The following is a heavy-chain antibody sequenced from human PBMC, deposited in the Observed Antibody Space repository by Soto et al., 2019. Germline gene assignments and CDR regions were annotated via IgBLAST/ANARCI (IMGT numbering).Heavy chain of an antibody. V-gene: IGHV3-23*01. D-gene: IGHD6-13*01. CDR1: GFTFSSYA. Sequence: GGSLRLSCAASGFTFSSYAMSWVRQAPGKGLEWVSAISGSGGSTYYADSVKGRFTISRDNSKNTLYLQMNSLRAEDTAVYYCAKVPDKRYSSSWTPGSSFDYWGQGTLVTVSS. J-gene: IGHJ4*02. CDR2: ISGSGGST. CDR3: AKVPDKRYSSSWTPGSSFDY.